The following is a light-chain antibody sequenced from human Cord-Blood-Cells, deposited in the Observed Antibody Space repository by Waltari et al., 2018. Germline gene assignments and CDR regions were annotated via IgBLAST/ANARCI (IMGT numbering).Light chain of an antibody. CDR2: EVS. CDR3: SSYAGSNVV. Sequence: QSAPTQPPSAPGSPGQSVTSPGTGTRSDAGGYNYVSWYQQHPGKAPKLMIYEVSKRPSGVPDRFSGSKSGNTASLTVSGLQAEDEADYYCSSYAGSNVVFGGGTKLTVL. J-gene: IGLJ2*01. CDR1: RSDAGGYNY. V-gene: IGLV2-8*01.